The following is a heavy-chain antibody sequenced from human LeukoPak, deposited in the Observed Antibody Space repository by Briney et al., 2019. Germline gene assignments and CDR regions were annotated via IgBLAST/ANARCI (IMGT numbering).Heavy chain of an antibody. CDR2: ISAYNGNT. CDR3: ARVSYSSGWSPAVDYYYYYYMDV. D-gene: IGHD6-19*01. Sequence: ASVKVSCKASGYTFTSYGISWVRQAPGQGLEWMGWISAYNGNTNYAQKLQGRVTMTTDTSTSTAYMELRSLRSDDTAVYYCARVSYSSGWSPAVDYYYYYYMDVWGKGTTVTVSS. V-gene: IGHV1-18*01. CDR1: GYTFTSYG. J-gene: IGHJ6*03.